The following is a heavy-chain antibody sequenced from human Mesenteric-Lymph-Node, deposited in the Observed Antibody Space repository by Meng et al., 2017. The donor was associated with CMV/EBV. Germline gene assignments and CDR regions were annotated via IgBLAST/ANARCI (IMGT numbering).Heavy chain of an antibody. D-gene: IGHD3-3*01. CDR3: ARDSCRFFEWTNCRSYYGMDV. J-gene: IGHJ6*02. V-gene: IGHV3-30-3*01. CDR1: GFTFSNYA. Sequence: GESLKISCAASGFTFSNYAMHWVRQAPGKGLEWVAVISYDGSNNYYADSVKGRFTISRDNAKNTPYLQMDSLRAEDTAVYYCARDSCRFFEWTNCRSYYGMDVWGQGTTVTVSS. CDR2: ISYDGSNN.